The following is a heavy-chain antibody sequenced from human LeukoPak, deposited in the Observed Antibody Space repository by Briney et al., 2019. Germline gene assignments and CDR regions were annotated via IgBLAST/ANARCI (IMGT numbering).Heavy chain of an antibody. J-gene: IGHJ4*02. D-gene: IGHD3-22*01. V-gene: IGHV3-7*01. CDR2: IKKDGNEA. CDR1: GFTFSSYW. Sequence: GGSLRPSCAGSGFTFSSYWMNWVRQAPGKGLEWVAIIKKDGNEAFYVDSVKGRFTISRDNVENSLYLQMNSLRVEDTAVYYCMGGHGWLPENWGQGTLVTVSA. CDR3: MGGHGWLPEN.